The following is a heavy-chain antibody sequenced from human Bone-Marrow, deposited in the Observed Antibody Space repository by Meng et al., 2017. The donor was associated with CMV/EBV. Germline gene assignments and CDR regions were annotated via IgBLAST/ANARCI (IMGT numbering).Heavy chain of an antibody. CDR2: INHSGST. J-gene: IGHJ4*02. Sequence: SETLSLTCAVYGGSFSGYYWSWIRQPPGKGLEWIGEINHSGSTNYNPSLKSRVTISVDTSKNQFSLKLSSVTAADTAVYYCAREGDFWSGYFDYCGQGTLVTVSS. CDR3: AREGDFWSGYFDY. CDR1: GGSFSGYY. D-gene: IGHD3-3*01. V-gene: IGHV4-34*01.